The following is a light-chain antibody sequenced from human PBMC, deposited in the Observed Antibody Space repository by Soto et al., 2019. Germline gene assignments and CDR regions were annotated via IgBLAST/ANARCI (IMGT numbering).Light chain of an antibody. Sequence: EIVLTQSPGTLSLSPGERATLSCRASQSVSSNYLAWYQQKPGQAPRLLIYGASSRATGIPDRFSGSGSGTDFTLTIRRLEPEDAAVYYCQQYGSSPITFGQGTRLEIK. CDR2: GAS. J-gene: IGKJ5*01. CDR3: QQYGSSPIT. CDR1: QSVSSNY. V-gene: IGKV3-20*01.